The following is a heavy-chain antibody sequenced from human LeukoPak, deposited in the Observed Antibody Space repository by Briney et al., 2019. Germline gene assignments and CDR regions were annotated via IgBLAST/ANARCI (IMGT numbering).Heavy chain of an antibody. D-gene: IGHD6-13*01. V-gene: IGHV4-39*01. J-gene: IGHJ5*02. CDR1: GGSISSSSYY. Sequence: SETLSLTCTVSGGSISSSSYYWGWIRQPPGKGLEWIGSIYYSGSTYYNPSLKSRVTISVDTSKNQFSLKLSSVTAADTAVCYCARREQQLGWFDPWGQGTLVTVSS. CDR2: IYYSGST. CDR3: ARREQQLGWFDP.